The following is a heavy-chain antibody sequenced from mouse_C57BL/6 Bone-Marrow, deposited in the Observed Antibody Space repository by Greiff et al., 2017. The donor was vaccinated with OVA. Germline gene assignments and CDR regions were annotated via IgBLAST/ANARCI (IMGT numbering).Heavy chain of an antibody. J-gene: IGHJ2*01. Sequence: EVQLQESGGDLVKPGGSLKLSCAASGFTFSSYGMSWVRQTPDKRLEWVATISSGGSYTYYPDSVKGRFTISRDNAKNTLYLQMSSLKSEDTAMYYCARHPYYYGSSYDYWGQGTTLTVSS. CDR1: GFTFSSYG. V-gene: IGHV5-6*01. D-gene: IGHD1-1*01. CDR3: ARHPYYYGSSYDY. CDR2: ISSGGSYT.